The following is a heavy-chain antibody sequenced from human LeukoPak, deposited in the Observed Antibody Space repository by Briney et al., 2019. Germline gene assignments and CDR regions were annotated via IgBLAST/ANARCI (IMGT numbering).Heavy chain of an antibody. CDR3: AGLPVILGYCSGGSCYYDY. Sequence: SETLSLTCTVSGGSISSGDYYWSWIRQPPGKGLEWIGYIYYSGSTYYNPSLKSRVTISVDTSKNQFSLKLSSVTAADTAVYYCAGLPVILGYCSGGSCYYDYWGQGTLVTVSS. J-gene: IGHJ4*02. CDR1: GGSISSGDYY. CDR2: IYYSGST. V-gene: IGHV4-30-4*01. D-gene: IGHD2-15*01.